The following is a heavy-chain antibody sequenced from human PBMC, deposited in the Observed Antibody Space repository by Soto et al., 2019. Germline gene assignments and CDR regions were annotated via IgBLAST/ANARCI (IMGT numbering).Heavy chain of an antibody. Sequence: QVQLVESGGGVVQPGRSLRLSCAASGFTFSSYGMHWVRQAPGKGLEWVAIISYDGSNKYYADSVKGRFTISRDNSKNTLYRQMNSLRAEDTAVYYCAKDAWLQYTEYLPQWGQGTLVTVSS. CDR2: ISYDGSNK. CDR1: GFTFSSYG. J-gene: IGHJ1*01. CDR3: AKDAWLQYTEYLPQ. V-gene: IGHV3-30*18. D-gene: IGHD5-12*01.